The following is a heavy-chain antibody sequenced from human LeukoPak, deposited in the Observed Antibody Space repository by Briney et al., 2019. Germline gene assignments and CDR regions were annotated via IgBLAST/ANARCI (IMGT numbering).Heavy chain of an antibody. CDR3: ARDEREQQLVYYYGMDV. D-gene: IGHD6-13*01. CDR2: IIPIFGTA. J-gene: IGHJ6*02. Sequence: SVKVSCKVSGGTFSSYAISWVRQAPGQGLEWMGGIIPIFGTANYAQKFQGRVTITADESTSTAYMELSSLRSEDTAVYYCARDEREQQLVYYYGMDVWGQGTTVTVSS. V-gene: IGHV1-69*13. CDR1: GGTFSSYA.